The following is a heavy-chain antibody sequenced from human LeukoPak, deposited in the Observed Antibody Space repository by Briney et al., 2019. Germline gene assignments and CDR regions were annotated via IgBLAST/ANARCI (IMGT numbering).Heavy chain of an antibody. CDR3: ARGGGYYATCGYPTFDY. D-gene: IGHD3-22*01. CDR1: GGSISRGGYY. CDR2: IYYSGST. V-gene: IGHV4-31*03. Sequence: SETLSLTCTVFGGSISRGGYYWSWIRQHPGKGLEWIGYIYYSGSTYYNPSLKSRVTISVDTSKNQFSLKLSSVTAADTAVYYCARGGGYYATCGYPTFDYWGQGTLVTVSS. J-gene: IGHJ4*02.